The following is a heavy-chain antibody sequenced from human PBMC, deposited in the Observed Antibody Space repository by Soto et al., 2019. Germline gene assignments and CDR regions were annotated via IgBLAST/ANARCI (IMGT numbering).Heavy chain of an antibody. CDR2: IVVGSGNT. CDR1: GFTFTSSA. V-gene: IGHV1-58*01. Sequence: SVKVSCKASGFTFTSSAVQWVRQARGQRLEWIGWIVVGSGNTNYAQKFQERVTITRDMSTSTAYMELSSLRSEDTAVYYCAEVLDSWSGYPFDFWGQGTLVPVSS. CDR3: AEVLDSWSGYPFDF. D-gene: IGHD3-3*01. J-gene: IGHJ4*02.